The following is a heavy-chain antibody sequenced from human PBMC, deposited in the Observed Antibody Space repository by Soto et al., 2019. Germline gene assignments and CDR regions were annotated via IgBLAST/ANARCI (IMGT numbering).Heavy chain of an antibody. CDR2: INPATGAA. CDR3: ARGGGVGVAGSAAFDM. Sequence: QLHLVQSGAVVKKPGASVTVSCSASGYPVTAYYMHWVRQAPGRGLEWMGGINPATGAAKYTQTFQGRVHRTRDSSTNTVFMELSGLTSEDTAVFYCARGGGVGVAGSAAFDMWGQGTLVTVSS. J-gene: IGHJ3*02. V-gene: IGHV1-2*02. D-gene: IGHD3-3*01. CDR1: GYPVTAYY.